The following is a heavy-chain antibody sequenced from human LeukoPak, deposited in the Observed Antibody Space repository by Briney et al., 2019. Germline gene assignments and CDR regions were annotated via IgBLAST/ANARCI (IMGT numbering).Heavy chain of an antibody. CDR3: AKNRGNWHYYYGMDV. CDR1: GFTFSSYA. J-gene: IGHJ6*02. Sequence: GGSLRLSCAASGFTFSSYAMSWVRQAPGKGLEWVSVISGSGGSTYYADSVKGRFTISRDNSKNTLYLQMISLRAEDTAVYYCAKNRGNWHYYYGMDVWGQGTTVTVSS. V-gene: IGHV3-23*01. CDR2: ISGSGGST.